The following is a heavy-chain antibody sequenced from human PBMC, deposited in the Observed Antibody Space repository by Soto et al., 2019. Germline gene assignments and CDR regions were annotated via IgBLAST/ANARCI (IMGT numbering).Heavy chain of an antibody. D-gene: IGHD5-18*01. J-gene: IGHJ4*02. CDR1: GFTVSSNY. CDR3: ARGGQLWYFDY. CDR2: IYSGGST. Sequence: RGSLRLSCAASGFTVSSNYMSWVRQAPGKGLEWVSVIYSGGSTYYADSVKGRFTISRDNSKNTLYLQMNSLRAEDTAVYYCARGGQLWYFDYWGQGTLVTVSS. V-gene: IGHV3-53*01.